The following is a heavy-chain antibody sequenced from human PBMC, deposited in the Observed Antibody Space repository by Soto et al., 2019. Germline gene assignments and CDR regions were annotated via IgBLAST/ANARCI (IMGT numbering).Heavy chain of an antibody. D-gene: IGHD3-3*01. V-gene: IGHV4-39*01. Sequence: SETLSLTCTVSGGSISSSSYYWGWIRQPPGKGLEWIGSIYYSGSTYYNPSLKSRVTISVDTSKNQFSLKLSSVTAADTAVYYCARSTLYYDFWSGPKPTNWFDPWGQETLVTVSS. CDR2: IYYSGST. CDR3: ARSTLYYDFWSGPKPTNWFDP. J-gene: IGHJ5*02. CDR1: GGSISSSSYY.